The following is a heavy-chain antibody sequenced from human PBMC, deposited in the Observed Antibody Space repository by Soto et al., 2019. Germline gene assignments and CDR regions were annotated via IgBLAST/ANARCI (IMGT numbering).Heavy chain of an antibody. J-gene: IGHJ5*02. CDR3: ARDEYPWFDP. CDR1: GGSFSGYY. V-gene: IGHV4-34*01. Sequence: SETLSLTSAVYGGSFSGYYWSWIRQPPGKGLEWIGEINHSGSTNYNPSLKSRVTISVDTSKNQFSLKLSSVTAADTAVYYCARDEYPWFDPWGQGTLVTVSS. CDR2: INHSGST. D-gene: IGHD2-2*01.